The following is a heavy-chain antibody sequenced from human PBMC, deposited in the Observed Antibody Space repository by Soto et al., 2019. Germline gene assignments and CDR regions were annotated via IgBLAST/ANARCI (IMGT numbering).Heavy chain of an antibody. D-gene: IGHD6-6*01. CDR2: IIPTFGTA. CDR3: AIEYSSSPPYYPIGY. J-gene: IGHJ4*02. V-gene: IGHV1-69*13. CDR1: GGTFSSYS. Sequence: GASVKVSCKASGGTFSSYSISWVRQAPGQGLEWMGGIIPTFGTANYAQKFQGRVTITADESTSTAYMELSSPRSEDTAVYYCAIEYSSSPPYYPIGYWGQGTQVTVSS.